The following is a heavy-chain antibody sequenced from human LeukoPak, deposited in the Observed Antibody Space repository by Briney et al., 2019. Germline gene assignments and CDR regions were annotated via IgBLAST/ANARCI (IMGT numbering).Heavy chain of an antibody. CDR2: ISSSSNYI. CDR1: GFTFSSYS. V-gene: IGHV3-21*01. J-gene: IGHJ4*02. CDR3: TTVASVVVVGATSLPFDY. Sequence: PGGSLRLSCAASGFTFSSYSMNWVRQAPGKGLEFVSSISSSSNYIYYADSVKGRFTISRDNAKNSLYLQMNSLSAEDTAVYYCTTVASVVVVGATSLPFDYWGQGTLVTVSS. D-gene: IGHD2-15*01.